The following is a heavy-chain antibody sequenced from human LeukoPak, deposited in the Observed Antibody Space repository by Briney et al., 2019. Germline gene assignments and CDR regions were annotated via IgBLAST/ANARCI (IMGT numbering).Heavy chain of an antibody. D-gene: IGHD5-18*01. CDR1: GFTFSSYW. J-gene: IGHJ5*02. CDR3: ARDRGIQLWQEGFDP. Sequence: PGGSLRLSCAASGFTFSSYWMSWVRQAPGKGLEWVANIKQDGSEKYYVDSVKGRFTISRDNAKNSPYLQMNSLRAEDTAVYYCARDRGIQLWQEGFDPWGQGTLVTVSS. V-gene: IGHV3-7*01. CDR2: IKQDGSEK.